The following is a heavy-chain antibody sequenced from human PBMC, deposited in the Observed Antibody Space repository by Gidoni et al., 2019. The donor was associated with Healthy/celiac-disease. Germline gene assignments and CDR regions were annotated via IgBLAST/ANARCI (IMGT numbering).Heavy chain of an antibody. CDR2: IYPGDSDT. J-gene: IGHJ4*02. Sequence: EVQLVQSGAEVKKPGESLKISCKGSGYSFTSYLIGWVRQMPGKGLEWMGIIYPGDSDTRYSPSFQGQVTIAADKSISTAYLQWSSLKASDTAMYYCARQILGDPSGITGTTLLIFDYWGQGTLVTVSS. CDR1: GYSFTSYL. D-gene: IGHD1-7*01. V-gene: IGHV5-51*01. CDR3: ARQILGDPSGITGTTLLIFDY.